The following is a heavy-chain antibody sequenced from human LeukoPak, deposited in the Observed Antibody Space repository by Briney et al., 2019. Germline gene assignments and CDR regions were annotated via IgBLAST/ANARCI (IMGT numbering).Heavy chain of an antibody. J-gene: IGHJ5*02. V-gene: IGHV1-24*01. Sequence: ASVKVSCKVSGYTLTELSMHWVRQAPGKGLEWMGGFDPEDGETIYAQKFQGRVTMTEDTSTGTAYMELSSLRSEDTAVYYCATLSRITMVRGAIPLHNWFDPWGQGTLVTVSS. CDR2: FDPEDGET. CDR1: GYTLTELS. CDR3: ATLSRITMVRGAIPLHNWFDP. D-gene: IGHD3-10*01.